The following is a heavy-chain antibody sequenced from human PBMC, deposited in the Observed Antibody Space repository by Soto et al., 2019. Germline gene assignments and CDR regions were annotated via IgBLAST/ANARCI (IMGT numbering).Heavy chain of an antibody. Sequence: EVQLVESGGGLVQPGRSLRLSCAASGFTFDDYAMHWVRQAPGKGLEWVSGISWNSGSIGYADSVKGRFTISRDNAKNSLYLQMNSLRAEDTALYYCARHYDNNWFDPWGQGTLVTVSS. CDR2: ISWNSGSI. CDR1: GFTFDDYA. D-gene: IGHD3-22*01. V-gene: IGHV3-9*01. CDR3: ARHYDNNWFDP. J-gene: IGHJ5*02.